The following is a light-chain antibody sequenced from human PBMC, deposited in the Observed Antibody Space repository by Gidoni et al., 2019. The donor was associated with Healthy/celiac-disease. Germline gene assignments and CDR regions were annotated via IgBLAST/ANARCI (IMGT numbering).Light chain of an antibody. Sequence: SVLTQPPSASAAPGHKVTISGAGSSPNIGNNYVSWYQQLPGTAPKLLIYDNNKRPSGIPDRFSGSKSGTSATLGITGLQTGDEADYYCGTWDSSLSQGVFGGGTKLTVL. J-gene: IGLJ2*01. CDR1: SPNIGNNY. CDR2: DNN. V-gene: IGLV1-51*01. CDR3: GTWDSSLSQGV.